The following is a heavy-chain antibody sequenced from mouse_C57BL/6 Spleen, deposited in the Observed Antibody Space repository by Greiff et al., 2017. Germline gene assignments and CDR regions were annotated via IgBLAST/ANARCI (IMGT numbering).Heavy chain of an antibody. CDR1: GYTFTSDW. CDR3: ASLGGCSLFAKDD. J-gene: IGHJ4*01. CDR2: IDPSDSYT. D-gene: IGHD1-1*01. V-gene: IGHV1-69*01. Sequence: VQLQQPGAELVMPGASVKLSCTASGYTFTSDWMHWVKQRPGQGLEWIGEIDPSDSYTNYNQKFKGKSTLAVDKSSSTAYMQLSSLTSEDSADYYVASLGGCSLFAKDDWGQGTTVTVSS.